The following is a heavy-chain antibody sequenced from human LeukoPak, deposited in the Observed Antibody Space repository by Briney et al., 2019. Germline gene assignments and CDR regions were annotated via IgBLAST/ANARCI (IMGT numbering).Heavy chain of an antibody. J-gene: IGHJ4*02. Sequence: GGSLRHSCAASGFTFNNYAMHWVRQAPGKGLEWVAVISYDGSNKYYADSVKGRFTISRDNSKSTLYLQMDSLRAEDTAVYYRARAIGYSGYEGYPDYWGQGTLVTVSS. D-gene: IGHD5-12*01. CDR1: GFTFNNYA. CDR3: ARAIGYSGYEGYPDY. V-gene: IGHV3-30*04. CDR2: ISYDGSNK.